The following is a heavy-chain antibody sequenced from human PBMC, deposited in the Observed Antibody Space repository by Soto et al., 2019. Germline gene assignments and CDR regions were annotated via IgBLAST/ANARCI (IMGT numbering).Heavy chain of an antibody. Sequence: QVQLQESGPGLVKPSQTLSLTCTVSGGSISSGGYYWSWIRQHPGKGLEWSGYIYYSGSTNYNPSLKSRVTISVDTSKNQFSLKLSSVTAADTAVYYCARSDYSSSLVDYWGQGTLVTVSS. V-gene: IGHV4-31*03. CDR1: GGSISSGGYY. CDR3: ARSDYSSSLVDY. D-gene: IGHD6-6*01. J-gene: IGHJ4*02. CDR2: IYYSGST.